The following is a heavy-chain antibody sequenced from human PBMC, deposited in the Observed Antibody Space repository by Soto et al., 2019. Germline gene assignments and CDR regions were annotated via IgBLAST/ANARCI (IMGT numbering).Heavy chain of an antibody. J-gene: IGHJ5*02. V-gene: IGHV4-31*03. CDR2: IDYSGST. CDR1: GGSISSGDYY. Sequence: QVQLQESGPGLVKPSQTLSLTCTVSGGSISSGDYYWSWIRQHPGKGLEWIGYIDYSGSTYYNPSLKSCVTISVDTSKNQVSLQLSSVTAADTAVYYCARWWSGSRQGFDPWGQGTLGTVSS. CDR3: ARWWSGSRQGFDP. D-gene: IGHD3-3*01.